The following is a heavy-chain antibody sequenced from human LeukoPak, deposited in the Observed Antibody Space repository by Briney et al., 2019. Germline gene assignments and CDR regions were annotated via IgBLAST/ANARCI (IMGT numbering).Heavy chain of an antibody. CDR2: ISYSGST. CDR3: ARASGDSSGPFKDYYYAMDV. Sequence: PSETLSLTCTVSGGSIGRYYWSWIRQPPGKGLEWIGYISYSGSTNYNPSLKSRVTISLDTSKNQFSLKLSSVTAADTAVYYCARASGDSSGPFKDYYYAMDVWGQGATVTVSS. CDR1: GGSIGRYY. D-gene: IGHD6-19*01. J-gene: IGHJ6*02. V-gene: IGHV4-59*01.